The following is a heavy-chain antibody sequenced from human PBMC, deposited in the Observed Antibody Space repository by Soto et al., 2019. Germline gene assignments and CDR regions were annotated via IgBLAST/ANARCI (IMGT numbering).Heavy chain of an antibody. CDR1: GYTLTELS. J-gene: IGHJ6*02. D-gene: IGHD3-9*01. V-gene: IGHV1-24*01. CDR2: FDPEDGET. CDR3: ATPRGGYDILTGYYRGLHYYGMDV. Sequence: ASVKVSCKVSGYTLTELSMHWVRQAPGKGLEWMGGFDPEDGETIYAQKFQGRVTMTEDTSTDTAYMELSSLRSEDTAVYYCATPRGGYDILTGYYRGLHYYGMDVWGQGTTVTVSS.